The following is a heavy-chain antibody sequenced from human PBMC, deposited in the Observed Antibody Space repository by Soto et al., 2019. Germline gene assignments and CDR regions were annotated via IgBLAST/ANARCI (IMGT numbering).Heavy chain of an antibody. V-gene: IGHV3-33*01. J-gene: IGHJ4*02. Sequence: GGSLRLSCAVSGFTFTTYGMHWVRQAPGKGLEWVAVIWYDGSNEYYADSVKGRFTISRDNSKNTLYLQMNSLRAEDTAVYYCARDRGVGAGYFDYWGQGTLVTVSS. CDR2: IWYDGSNE. D-gene: IGHD1-26*01. CDR1: GFTFTTYG. CDR3: ARDRGVGAGYFDY.